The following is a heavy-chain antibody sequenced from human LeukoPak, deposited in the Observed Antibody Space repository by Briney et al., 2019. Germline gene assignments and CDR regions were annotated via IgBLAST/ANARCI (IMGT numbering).Heavy chain of an antibody. D-gene: IGHD4-17*01. CDR3: VYGDYTWAFHI. V-gene: IGHV4-31*11. CDR1: GGSISSAEYY. CDR2: IYHSGST. Sequence: SETLSLTCAVSGGSISSAEYYWSWIRQHPGKGLEWIGYIYHSGSTYYNPSLKSRVTISVDTPKNQLSLKLSSVTAADTAMYYCVYGDYTWAFHIWGQGALVTVSS. J-gene: IGHJ3*02.